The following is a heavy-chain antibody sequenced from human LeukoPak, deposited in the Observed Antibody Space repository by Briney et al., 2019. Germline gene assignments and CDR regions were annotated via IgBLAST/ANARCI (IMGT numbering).Heavy chain of an antibody. CDR2: IDYIGNT. V-gene: IGHV4-59*11. CDR1: GGSISTHY. D-gene: IGHD6-13*01. CDR3: ARDPYSSSWRYGMDV. Sequence: PSETLSLTCSVSGGSISTHYWSWIRQPPGKGLEWIGNIDYIGNTNYNPSLKSRVTISLDTSKSQFSLKLSSVTAADTAVYYCARDPYSSSWRYGMDVWGQGTTVTVSS. J-gene: IGHJ6*02.